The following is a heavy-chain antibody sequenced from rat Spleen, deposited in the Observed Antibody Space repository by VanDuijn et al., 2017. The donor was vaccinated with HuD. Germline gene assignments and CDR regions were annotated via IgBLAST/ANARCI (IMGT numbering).Heavy chain of an antibody. CDR2: ISTGGGST. Sequence: EVQLVESGGGLVQPGNSLKLSCVVSGFTFSDYAMAWVRQSPKKGLEWVAYISTGGGSTYYRDSVKGRFTISRDNAKSTLYLQMDSLRSEDTATYYCARLRWDVMDAWGQGASVTVSS. CDR3: ARLRWDVMDA. J-gene: IGHJ4*01. D-gene: IGHD1-5*01. V-gene: IGHV5S23*01. CDR1: GFTFSDYA.